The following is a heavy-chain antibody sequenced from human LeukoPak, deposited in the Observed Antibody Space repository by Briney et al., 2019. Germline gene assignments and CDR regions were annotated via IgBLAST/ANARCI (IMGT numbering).Heavy chain of an antibody. Sequence: ASVKVSCKASGYTFTSYDINWVRQATGQGLEWMGWMNPNSGNTGYAQKFQGRVTMTRNTSISTAYMELSSLRSEDTAVHYCARTYCTNGVCFPFDYWGQGTLVTVSS. J-gene: IGHJ4*02. CDR2: MNPNSGNT. CDR1: GYTFTSYD. D-gene: IGHD2-8*01. CDR3: ARTYCTNGVCFPFDY. V-gene: IGHV1-8*01.